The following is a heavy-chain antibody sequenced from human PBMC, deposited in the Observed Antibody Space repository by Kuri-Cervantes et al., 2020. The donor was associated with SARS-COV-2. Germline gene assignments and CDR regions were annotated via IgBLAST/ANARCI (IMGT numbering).Heavy chain of an antibody. CDR1: GGSISSGGFY. CDR2: IYYSGGT. Sequence: SETLSLTCTVSGGSISSGGFYWSWIRQHPGKGLEWIAYIYYSGGTYYNPSLKSRVTISVDTSKNQFSLKLSSVTAVDTAVYYCARRPDQIYWYFDLWGRGTLVTVSS. J-gene: IGHJ2*01. V-gene: IGHV4-31*03. CDR3: ARRPDQIYWYFDL. D-gene: IGHD2-2*01.